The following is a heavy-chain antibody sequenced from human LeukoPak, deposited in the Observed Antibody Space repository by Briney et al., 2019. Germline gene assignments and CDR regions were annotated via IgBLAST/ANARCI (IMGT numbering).Heavy chain of an antibody. V-gene: IGHV4-59*01. CDR3: ARGRGLGGY. Sequence: SETLSLTCTVSGGSIRTYHWSWIRHAPGKGLEWIGSIYSSGSTSYNPSVKSRVTISVDTSKNQFSLKPSSVTAADTAVYYCARGRGLGGYWGQGTLVTVSS. CDR1: GGSIRTYH. D-gene: IGHD2-15*01. J-gene: IGHJ4*02. CDR2: IYSSGST.